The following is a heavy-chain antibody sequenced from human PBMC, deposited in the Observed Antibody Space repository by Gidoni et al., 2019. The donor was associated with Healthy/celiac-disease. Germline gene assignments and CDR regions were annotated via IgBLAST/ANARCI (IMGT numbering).Heavy chain of an antibody. D-gene: IGHD3-3*01. J-gene: IGHJ6*02. V-gene: IGHV4-59*01. Sequence: QVQLQESGPGLVKPSETLSLTCTVSGGSISSYYWSWIRQPPGQGLEWIGYFYYRGSTNYNPSLKSRVTISVDTSKTQFSRKLSSVTAADTAVYYCARGLEWLGPVKSDYYYGMDVWGQGTTVTVSS. CDR2: FYYRGST. CDR1: GGSISSYY. CDR3: ARGLEWLGPVKSDYYYGMDV.